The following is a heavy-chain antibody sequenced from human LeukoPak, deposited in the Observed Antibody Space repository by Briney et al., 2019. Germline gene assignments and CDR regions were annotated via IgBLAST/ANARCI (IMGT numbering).Heavy chain of an antibody. CDR3: ARVPYGPDPYYYGMDV. Sequence: SGTLSPTCTVPGGSFSSYYWSWFRQPPGKGLEWIGRIYTSGSTNYNPSLKSRVTMSVDTSKNQFSLKLSSVTAADTAVYYCARVPYGPDPYYYGMDVWGQGTTVTVSS. D-gene: IGHD3-10*01. CDR2: IYTSGST. V-gene: IGHV4-4*07. J-gene: IGHJ6*02. CDR1: GGSFSSYY.